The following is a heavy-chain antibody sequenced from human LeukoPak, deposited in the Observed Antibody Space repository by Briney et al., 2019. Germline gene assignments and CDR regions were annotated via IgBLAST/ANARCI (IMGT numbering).Heavy chain of an antibody. D-gene: IGHD4-17*01. V-gene: IGHV3-49*04. J-gene: IGHJ3*02. CDR3: TRVNGDYADAFDI. CDR1: GFTFGDYA. Sequence: PGGSLRLSCTASGFTFGDYAMSWVRQAPGKGLEWVGFIRSKAYGGTTEYAASVKGRFTISRDDSKSIAYLQMNSLKTEGTAVYYCTRVNGDYADAFDIWGQGTMVTVSS. CDR2: IRSKAYGGTT.